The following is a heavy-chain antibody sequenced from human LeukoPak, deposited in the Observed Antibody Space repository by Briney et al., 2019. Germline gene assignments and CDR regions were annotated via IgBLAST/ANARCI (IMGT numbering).Heavy chain of an antibody. Sequence: GGSLRLSCAASEFTFSSYSMNWVRQAPGRGLEWVSSISSSSNYIYYADSMKGRFTISRDNAKNSLYLQMNSLRAEDTAVYFCAREMAAGTFDYWGQGALVTVSS. D-gene: IGHD5-24*01. CDR3: AREMAAGTFDY. V-gene: IGHV3-21*01. J-gene: IGHJ4*02. CDR1: EFTFSSYS. CDR2: ISSSSNYI.